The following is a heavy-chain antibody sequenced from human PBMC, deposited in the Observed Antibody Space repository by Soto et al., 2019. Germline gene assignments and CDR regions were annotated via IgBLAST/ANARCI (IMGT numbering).Heavy chain of an antibody. CDR3: ARLGGGDGYNYRRDY. D-gene: IGHD5-12*01. J-gene: IGHJ4*02. CDR2: IIPILGIA. CDR1: GGTFSSYT. V-gene: IGHV1-69*02. Sequence: QVQLVQSGAEVKKPGSSVKVSCKTSGGTFSSYTISWVRQAPGLGLEWMGRIIPILGIANYAQKFQGRVTITADKSRSTAYMELSSLRSEDTAVYYCARLGGGDGYNYRRDYWGQGTLVTVSS.